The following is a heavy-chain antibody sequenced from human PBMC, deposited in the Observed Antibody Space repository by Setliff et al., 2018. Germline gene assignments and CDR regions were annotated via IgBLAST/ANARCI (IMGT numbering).Heavy chain of an antibody. CDR2: ISYDGSNK. CDR1: GFTFSSYA. V-gene: IGHV3-30-3*02. Sequence: GSLRLSCAASGFTFSSYAMHWVRQAPGKGLEWVAVISYDGSNKYYADSVKGRFTISRDNSKNTLYLQMNSLRAEDTAIYYCVKPLVGASGAFAIWGQGTMVTVSS. J-gene: IGHJ3*02. D-gene: IGHD1-26*01. CDR3: VKPLVGASGAFAI.